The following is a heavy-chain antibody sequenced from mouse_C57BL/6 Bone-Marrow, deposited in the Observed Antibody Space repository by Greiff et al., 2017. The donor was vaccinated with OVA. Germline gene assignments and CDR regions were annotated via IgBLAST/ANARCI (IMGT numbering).Heavy chain of an antibody. V-gene: IGHV2-9-1*01. CDR2: IWTGGGT. Sequence: VMLVESGPGLVAPSQSLSITCTVSGFSLTSYAISWVRQPPGKGLEWLGVIWTGGGTNYNSALKSRLSLSKDNSKSQVFLKMNSLQTDDTARYYCARNYYGSSNWYFDVWGTGTTVTVSS. D-gene: IGHD1-1*01. J-gene: IGHJ1*03. CDR3: ARNYYGSSNWYFDV. CDR1: GFSLTSYA.